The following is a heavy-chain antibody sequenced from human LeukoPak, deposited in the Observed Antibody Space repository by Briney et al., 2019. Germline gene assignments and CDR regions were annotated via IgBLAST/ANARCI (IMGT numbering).Heavy chain of an antibody. Sequence: ASLKVSCKASGYTFTDYYIHWVRQAPGQGLEWMGLIIANTGGTRYAQNFQGRVTMTRDASISTAYMELSRLKSDDTALYYCARDISGSYDYWGQGTLVTVSS. CDR2: IIANTGGT. J-gene: IGHJ4*02. CDR1: GYTFTDYY. CDR3: ARDISGSYDY. D-gene: IGHD1-26*01. V-gene: IGHV1-2*02.